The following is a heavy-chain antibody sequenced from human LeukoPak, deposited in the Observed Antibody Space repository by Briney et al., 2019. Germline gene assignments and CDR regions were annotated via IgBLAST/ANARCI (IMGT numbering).Heavy chain of an antibody. J-gene: IGHJ4*02. CDR2: ISAYNGNT. Sequence: GASLRVSSKASVYTFTVFGISWVRQAPGQGLEWMGWISAYNGNTNYAQKLQGRVTMTTDTSTSTAYMELRSLRSDDTAVYYCARDPPLSKWGQGTLVTVSS. D-gene: IGHD3-16*01. CDR1: VYTFTVFG. CDR3: ARDPPLSK. V-gene: IGHV1-18*01.